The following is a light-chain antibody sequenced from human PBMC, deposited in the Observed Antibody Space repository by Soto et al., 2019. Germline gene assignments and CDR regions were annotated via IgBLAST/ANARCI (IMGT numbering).Light chain of an antibody. Sequence: QSALTQPPSVSGSPGQSVTISCTGTSSDVGDYNYVSWYQQHPGKAHHLMIYAVSNRPSGVPDRFSGSNSGKTACLTIFGLQAEDESDYDCCSYALRSYVFGTGTKLTVL. CDR1: SSDVGDYNY. CDR3: CSYALRSYV. V-gene: IGLV2-11*01. J-gene: IGLJ1*01. CDR2: AVS.